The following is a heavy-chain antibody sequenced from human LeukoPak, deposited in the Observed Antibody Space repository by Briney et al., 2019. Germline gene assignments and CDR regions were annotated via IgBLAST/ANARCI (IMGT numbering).Heavy chain of an antibody. Sequence: GESLKISCKGSGYSSTSYWIGWVRQMPGKGLEWMGIIYPGDSDTRYSPSFQGQVTISADKSISTAYLQWSSLKASDTAMYYCARHREYCSGGSCYPGFDYWGQGTLVTVSS. V-gene: IGHV5-51*01. D-gene: IGHD2-15*01. J-gene: IGHJ4*02. CDR1: GYSSTSYW. CDR2: IYPGDSDT. CDR3: ARHREYCSGGSCYPGFDY.